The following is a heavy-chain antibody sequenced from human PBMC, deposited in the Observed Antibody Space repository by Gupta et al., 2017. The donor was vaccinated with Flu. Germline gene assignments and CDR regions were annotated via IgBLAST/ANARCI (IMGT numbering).Heavy chain of an antibody. V-gene: IGHV3-21*01. D-gene: IGHD1-20*01. CDR2: ISSRSSYI. CDR3: TSNWNVEEGFDY. J-gene: IGHJ4*02. Sequence: VRQAPGKGLEWVSSISSRSSYIYYADSLKGRFTISRDNAKNSLYLQMNSLRAEETAVYYCTSNWNVEEGFDYWGQGTLVTVSS.